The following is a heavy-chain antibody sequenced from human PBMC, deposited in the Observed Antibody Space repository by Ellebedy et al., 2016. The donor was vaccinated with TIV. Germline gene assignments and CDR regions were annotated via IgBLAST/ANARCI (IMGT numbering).Heavy chain of an antibody. D-gene: IGHD4-11*01. CDR3: ARAWEKMTTVVNGMDV. V-gene: IGHV3-23*01. J-gene: IGHJ6*02. CDR1: GFTFSSYA. CDR2: ISGSGGST. Sequence: GESLKISXAASGFTFSSYAMSWVRQAPGKGLEWVSAISGSGGSTYYADSVKGRFTISRDNSKNTLYLQMNSLRAEDTAVYYCARAWEKMTTVVNGMDVWGQGTTVTVSS.